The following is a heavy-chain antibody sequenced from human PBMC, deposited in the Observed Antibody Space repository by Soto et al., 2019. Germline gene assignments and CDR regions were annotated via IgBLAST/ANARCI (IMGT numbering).Heavy chain of an antibody. CDR3: ARRKAAAGTFLSFYYYGMDV. D-gene: IGHD6-13*01. V-gene: IGHV4-34*01. CDR2: INHSGST. Sequence: SETLSLTCAVYGGSFSGYYWSWIRQPPGKGLGWIGEINHSGSTNYNPSLKSRVTISVDTSKNQFSLKLSSVTAADTAVYYCARRKAAAGTFLSFYYYGMDVWGRGTTVTVSS. J-gene: IGHJ6*02. CDR1: GGSFSGYY.